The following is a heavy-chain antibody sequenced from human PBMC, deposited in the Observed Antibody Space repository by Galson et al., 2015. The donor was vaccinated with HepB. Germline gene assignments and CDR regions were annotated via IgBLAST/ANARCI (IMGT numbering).Heavy chain of an antibody. CDR3: AKDYSITGTTSLDY. Sequence: SLRLSCAASGFTFSSYAMHWVRQAPGKGLEWVAVISYDGSNKYYADSVKGRFTISRDNSKNTLYLQMNSLRAEDTAVYYCAKDYSITGTTSLDYWGQGTLVTVSS. J-gene: IGHJ4*02. D-gene: IGHD1-20*01. CDR1: GFTFSSYA. V-gene: IGHV3-30-3*01. CDR2: ISYDGSNK.